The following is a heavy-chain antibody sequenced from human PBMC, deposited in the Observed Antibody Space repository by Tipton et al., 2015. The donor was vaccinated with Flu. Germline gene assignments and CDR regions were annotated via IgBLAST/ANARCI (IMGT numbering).Heavy chain of an antibody. D-gene: IGHD4-11*01. Sequence: TLSLTCAVSGYSIRSSNYYWGWIRQPPGKGLEWIGNIFHSGNSYHNPSLKSRVTMSVETSKNQFSLKLSSVTAADTAMYYCARRDYSNYVSEPKNWFDPWGQGLMVTVSS. V-gene: IGHV4-38-2*01. CDR1: GYSIRSSNYY. CDR3: ARRDYSNYVSEPKNWFDP. CDR2: IFHSGNS. J-gene: IGHJ5*02.